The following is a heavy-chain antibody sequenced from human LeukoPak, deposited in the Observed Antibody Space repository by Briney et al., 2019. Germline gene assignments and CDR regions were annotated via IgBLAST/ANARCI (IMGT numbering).Heavy chain of an antibody. CDR2: ISSSSRYI. Sequence: PGGSLRLSCAASGFTFTFYSMNWVRQAPGEGLEWVSSISSSSRYIYYSDSLKGRFTISRDNAKNSLYLQMNSLRAEDTAVYYCARSWGRFLEWLFDYWGQGTLVTVSS. J-gene: IGHJ4*02. CDR3: ARSWGRFLEWLFDY. D-gene: IGHD3-3*01. V-gene: IGHV3-21*01. CDR1: GFTFTFYS.